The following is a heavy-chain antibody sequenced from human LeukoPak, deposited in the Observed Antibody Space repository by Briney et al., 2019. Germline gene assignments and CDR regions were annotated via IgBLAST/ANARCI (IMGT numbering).Heavy chain of an antibody. D-gene: IGHD3-10*01. Sequence: GGSLRLSCAASGFTFSSYSMNWVRQAPGKGLEWVSSISSSSSYIYYADSVKGRFTISRDNAKNSLYLQMNSLRAEDTAVYYCARDTDLLWSVGLLYYYYYGMDVWGQGTTVTVSS. V-gene: IGHV3-21*01. CDR3: ARDTDLLWSVGLLYYYYYGMDV. CDR1: GFTFSSYS. J-gene: IGHJ6*02. CDR2: ISSSSSYI.